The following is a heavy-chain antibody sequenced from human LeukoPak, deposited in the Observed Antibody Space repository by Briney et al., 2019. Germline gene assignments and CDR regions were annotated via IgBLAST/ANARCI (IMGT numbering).Heavy chain of an antibody. D-gene: IGHD3-16*01. CDR2: IGSKTYGGTP. Sequence: GVSLRLSCTASGFTFGDFPMSWVRQAPGKGLKWVSFIGSKTYGGTPEYAASVKGRFTISRDDSKTIAYLQMNSLKTEDTAVYYCTRDRIMNMFGGAPRSFDIWGQGTMVTVSS. CDR1: GFTFGDFP. V-gene: IGHV3-49*04. CDR3: TRDRIMNMFGGAPRSFDI. J-gene: IGHJ3*02.